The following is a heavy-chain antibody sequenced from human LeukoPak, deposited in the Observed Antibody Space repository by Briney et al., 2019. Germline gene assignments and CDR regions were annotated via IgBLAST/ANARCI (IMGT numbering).Heavy chain of an antibody. J-gene: IGHJ3*02. D-gene: IGHD3-10*01. CDR3: ARIQYQVWFVANDAFDI. Sequence: ASVKVSYKASGYTFTGYYMHWVRQAPGQGLEWMGWINPNSGGTNYAQKFQGRVTMTRDTSISTAYMELSRLRSDDTAVHYCARIQYQVWFVANDAFDIWGQGTMVTVSS. CDR2: INPNSGGT. CDR1: GYTFTGYY. V-gene: IGHV1-2*02.